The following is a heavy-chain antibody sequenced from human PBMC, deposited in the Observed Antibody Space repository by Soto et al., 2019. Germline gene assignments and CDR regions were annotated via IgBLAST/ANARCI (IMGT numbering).Heavy chain of an antibody. CDR2: IIPIFGTA. CDR3: ASVSRRGYSYAPSYYYYVMDV. Sequence: SVKVSCRASGGTFSSYAISWVRQAHGQGLEWMGGIIPIFGTANYAQKFQGRVTITADKSTSTADMELSSLRSEDTAVYYCASVSRRGYSYAPSYYYYVMDVWAQGTTVTVSS. V-gene: IGHV1-69*06. J-gene: IGHJ6*02. CDR1: GGTFSSYA. D-gene: IGHD5-18*01.